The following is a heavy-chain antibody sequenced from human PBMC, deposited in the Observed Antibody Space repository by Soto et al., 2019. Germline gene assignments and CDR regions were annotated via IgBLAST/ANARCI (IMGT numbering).Heavy chain of an antibody. D-gene: IGHD3-16*02. V-gene: IGHV3-23*01. CDR3: AKDRGIIVKAGDAFDV. J-gene: IGHJ3*01. CDR2: ISGSGDRT. CDR1: GFTLSMSA. Sequence: PGGSLRLSCASSGFTLSMSAVNWVRQAPGKGLEWVSHISGSGDRTYYADSVKGRFTISRDRSKNTVSLQMDSLRAEDTAVYYCAKDRGIIVKAGDAFDVWGQGTKVTVSS.